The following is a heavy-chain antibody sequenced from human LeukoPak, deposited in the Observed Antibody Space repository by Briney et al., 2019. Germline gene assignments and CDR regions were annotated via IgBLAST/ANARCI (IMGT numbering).Heavy chain of an antibody. V-gene: IGHV3-13*01. D-gene: IGHD1-14*01. CDR2: IGTAGDT. CDR1: GFTFSSYD. J-gene: IGHJ2*01. CDR3: AKDIRTRLYFDL. Sequence: GGSLRLSCAASGFTFSSYDMHWVRQATGKGLEWVSAIGTAGDTYYPGSVKGRFTTSRDNSKNTLFLEMNSLRAEDTAVYYCAKDIRTRLYFDLWGRGTLVTVSS.